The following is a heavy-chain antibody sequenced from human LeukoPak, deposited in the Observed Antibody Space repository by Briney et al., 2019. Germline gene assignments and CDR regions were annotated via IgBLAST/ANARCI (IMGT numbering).Heavy chain of an antibody. CDR1: GGSFSGYY. D-gene: IGHD3-16*01. CDR2: INHSGST. Sequence: SETLSLTCAVYGGSFSGYYWSWIRQPPGKGLEWIGEINHSGSTNYNPSLKSRVTISVDTSKNQFSLQLNSVTPDDTAVYFCARAFSHERLYYFDYWGLGALVTVSS. CDR3: ARAFSHERLYYFDY. J-gene: IGHJ4*02. V-gene: IGHV4-34*01.